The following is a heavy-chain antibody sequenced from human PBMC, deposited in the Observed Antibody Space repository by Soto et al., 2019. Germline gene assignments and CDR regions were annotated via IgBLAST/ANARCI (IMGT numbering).Heavy chain of an antibody. CDR3: ARDPTTTPTYYYSYGMDV. D-gene: IGHD1-26*01. J-gene: IGHJ6*02. CDR1: GFTFSSYA. Sequence: QVQLVESGGGVVQPGRSLRLSCAASGFTFSSYAMHWVRQAPGKGLEWVAVISYDGSNKYYADSVKGRFTISRDNSKNTLYLQKNSLRAEDTAVYYCARDPTTTPTYYYSYGMDVWGQGTTVTVSS. CDR2: ISYDGSNK. V-gene: IGHV3-30-3*01.